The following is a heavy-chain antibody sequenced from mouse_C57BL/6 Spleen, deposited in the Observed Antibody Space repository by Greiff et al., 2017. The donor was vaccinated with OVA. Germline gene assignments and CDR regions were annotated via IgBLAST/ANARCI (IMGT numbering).Heavy chain of an antibody. Sequence: VMLVESGPGLVAPSQSLSITCTVSGFSLTSYAISWVRQPPGKGLEWLGVIWTGGGTNYNSALKSRLSISKDNSKSQVFLKMNSLQTDDTARYYCARNSHYSNSYYAMDYWGQGTSVTVSS. D-gene: IGHD2-5*01. V-gene: IGHV2-9-1*01. CDR2: IWTGGGT. CDR1: GFSLTSYA. CDR3: ARNSHYSNSYYAMDY. J-gene: IGHJ4*01.